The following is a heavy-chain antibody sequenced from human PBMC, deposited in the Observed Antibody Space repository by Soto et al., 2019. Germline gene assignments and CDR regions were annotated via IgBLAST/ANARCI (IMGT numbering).Heavy chain of an antibody. J-gene: IGHJ4*02. Sequence: QVQLQESGPRLVKPSETLSLTCTVSSGSVTGGSYSWNWIRQPPGKTLEWIGYIYYTKSTTYNPSLKSRVTISLDTSNNQFSLKLNSVTAADTAVYYCARGLVLGGFDYWGQGILVTVSS. CDR3: ARGLVLGGFDY. D-gene: IGHD3-10*01. CDR1: SGSVTGGSYS. CDR2: IYYTKST. V-gene: IGHV4-61*01.